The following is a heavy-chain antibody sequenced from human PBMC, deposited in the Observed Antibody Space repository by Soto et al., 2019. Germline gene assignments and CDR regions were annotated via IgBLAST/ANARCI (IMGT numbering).Heavy chain of an antibody. CDR1: GVSISSGGYS. CDR2: IYHSGST. J-gene: IGHJ4*02. V-gene: IGHV4-30-2*01. Sequence: SETLSLTCAVSGVSISSGGYSWSWIRQPPGKGLEWIGYIYHSGSTYYNPSLKSRVTISVDRSKNQFSLKLSSVTAADTAVYYCARVTAPVVGYFDYWGQGTLVTVSS. D-gene: IGHD2-15*01. CDR3: ARVTAPVVGYFDY.